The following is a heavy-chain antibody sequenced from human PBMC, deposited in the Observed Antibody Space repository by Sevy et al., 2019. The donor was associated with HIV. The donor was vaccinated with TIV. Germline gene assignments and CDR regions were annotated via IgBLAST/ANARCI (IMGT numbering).Heavy chain of an antibody. CDR1: GFTFSRYG. Sequence: GGSLRLSCAASGFTFSRYGMHWVRQAPGKGLEWVAFIRYDGSTKYYAESVKGRFIISRDNSKDTLYLQMNSLRGDDTSLYYCVKGLGMVQGALLSDDVWGQGTMVTVSS. CDR3: VKGLGMVQGALLSDDV. J-gene: IGHJ3*01. D-gene: IGHD3-10*01. V-gene: IGHV3-30*02. CDR2: IRYDGSTK.